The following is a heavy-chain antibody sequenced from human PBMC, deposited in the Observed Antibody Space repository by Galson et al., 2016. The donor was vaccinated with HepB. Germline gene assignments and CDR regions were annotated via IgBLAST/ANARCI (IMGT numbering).Heavy chain of an antibody. D-gene: IGHD3-9*01. Sequence: QSGAAVKKPGESLKISCKTSGYSFSNYWSGWVRQMPGKGLECMGLISPGDSDTRYSPSFQGQVTISADKSISTAYLQWSSLKASATAIYYCMIRPHYDILTGPDYWGQGTLVTVSS. CDR2: ISPGDSDT. CDR1: GYSFSNYW. V-gene: IGHV5-51*01. CDR3: MIRPHYDILTGPDY. J-gene: IGHJ4*02.